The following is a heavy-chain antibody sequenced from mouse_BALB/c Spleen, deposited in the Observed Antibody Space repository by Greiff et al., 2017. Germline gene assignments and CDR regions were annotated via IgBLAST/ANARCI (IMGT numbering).Heavy chain of an antibody. CDR1: GFSLTSYG. J-gene: IGHJ4*01. Sequence: QVQLQQSGPGLVQPSQSLSITCTVSGFSLTSYGVHWVRQSPGKGLEWLGVIWSGGSTHYNAAFISRLSISKDNAKSQVFFKMNSLQANDTAIYYCARNRGYYAMDYWGQGTSVTVSS. D-gene: IGHD3-3*01. V-gene: IGHV2-2*02. CDR2: IWSGGST. CDR3: ARNRGYYAMDY.